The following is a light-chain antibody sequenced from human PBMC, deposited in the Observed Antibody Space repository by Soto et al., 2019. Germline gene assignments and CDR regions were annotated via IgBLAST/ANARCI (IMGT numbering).Light chain of an antibody. CDR2: GAS. CDR1: QSVSSSY. Sequence: EIVLTQSPGTLSLSPGERATLSCRASQSVSSSYLAWHQQKRGQAPRLLIYGASRRATGIPDRFSGSGSGTDFTLTISRLEPEDFAVYYWQQYGSSPITFGQGTRLEIK. J-gene: IGKJ5*01. V-gene: IGKV3-20*01. CDR3: QQYGSSPIT.